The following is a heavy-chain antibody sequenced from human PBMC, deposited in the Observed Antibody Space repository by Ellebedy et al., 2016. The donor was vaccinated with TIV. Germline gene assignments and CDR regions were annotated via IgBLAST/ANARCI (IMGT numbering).Heavy chain of an antibody. CDR3: AKLSGVLSWYADY. CDR1: GFTFGCCA. J-gene: IGHJ4*02. CDR2: ISNGGDTT. Sequence: PGGSLRLSCAASGFTFGCCAMSWVRQAPGKGLEWVSVISNGGDTTYADSVKGRFTISRNNSKNTLYLQMNSLRADDTARYYCAKLSGVLSWYADYWGLGTLVTVSS. D-gene: IGHD6-13*01. V-gene: IGHV3-23*01.